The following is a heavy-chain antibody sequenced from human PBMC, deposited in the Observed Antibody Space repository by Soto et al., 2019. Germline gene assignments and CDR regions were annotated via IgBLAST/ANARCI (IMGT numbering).Heavy chain of an antibody. J-gene: IGHJ4*02. D-gene: IGHD2-2*01. Sequence: ASVKVSCKASGGTFSSYAISWVRQAPGQGLEWMGGIIPIFGTANYAQKFQGRVTITADESTSTAYMELSSLRSEDTAVYYCAALGGYCSSTSCYSGVPDYWGQGTLVTVSS. CDR2: IIPIFGTA. V-gene: IGHV1-69*13. CDR3: AALGGYCSSTSCYSGVPDY. CDR1: GGTFSSYA.